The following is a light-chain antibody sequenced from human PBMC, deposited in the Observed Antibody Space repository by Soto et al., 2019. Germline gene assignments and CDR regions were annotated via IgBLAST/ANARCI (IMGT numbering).Light chain of an antibody. CDR2: DAS. Sequence: EIVLTQSPATLSLSPGERATLSCRASQSVSSSLAWYQQKPGQAPRLLIYDASNRATGITARFSGSGSGTDFTLTSSSLEPEAFAVYYCQPRSNWSFGQGTRLEIK. CDR1: QSVSSS. J-gene: IGKJ5*01. CDR3: QPRSNWS. V-gene: IGKV3-11*01.